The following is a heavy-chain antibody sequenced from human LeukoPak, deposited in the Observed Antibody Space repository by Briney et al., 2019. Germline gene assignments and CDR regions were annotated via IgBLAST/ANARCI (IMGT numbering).Heavy chain of an antibody. CDR1: NGSISSTLSY. J-gene: IGHJ3*01. Sequence: AETLTLTCTVSNGSISSTLSYWAWIPPPPGKGLEWLANVYYSRTSYYNPSLKSRLTISVASTNNQFSLKVRSVTAADTAVYFCARRTATYLVRGIVAFDVWGLGKMVTVSS. CDR2: VYYSRTS. V-gene: IGHV4-39*01. CDR3: ARRTATYLVRGIVAFDV. D-gene: IGHD1-26*01.